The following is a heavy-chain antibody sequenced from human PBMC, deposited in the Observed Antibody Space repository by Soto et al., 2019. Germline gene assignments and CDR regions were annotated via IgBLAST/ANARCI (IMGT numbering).Heavy chain of an antibody. V-gene: IGHV4-31*03. CDR1: GHSITAGGYY. Sequence: ASETLSLTCFVSGHSITAGGYYWSWIRHHPGKGLEWIGSFYSSGSIIYNPSLRSRVSISGDTSSNQFSMSLTSVTAADTARYYCARMYSSGSGWFHPWGQGTLVTVSS. D-gene: IGHD6-19*01. CDR2: FYSSGSI. CDR3: ARMYSSGSGWFHP. J-gene: IGHJ5*02.